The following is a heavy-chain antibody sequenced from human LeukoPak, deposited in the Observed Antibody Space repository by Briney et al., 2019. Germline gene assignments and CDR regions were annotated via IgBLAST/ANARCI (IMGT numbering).Heavy chain of an antibody. CDR3: GAGMGVKDY. CDR2: FDPEDGVT. CDR1: GYTLTELS. Sequence: ASVKVSCKVSGYTLTELSMHWVRQVPGKGLEWMGGFDPEDGVTIYAQKFQGRVTMTEDTSTDTAYMELSSLRSEDTAVYYCGAGMGVKDYWGQGTLVTVSS. J-gene: IGHJ4*02. D-gene: IGHD6-19*01. V-gene: IGHV1-24*01.